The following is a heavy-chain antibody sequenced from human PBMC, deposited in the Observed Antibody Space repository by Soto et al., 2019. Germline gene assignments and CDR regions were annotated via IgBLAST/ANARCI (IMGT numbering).Heavy chain of an antibody. CDR1: GFTFSDHS. J-gene: IGHJ4*02. CDR3: AKESTGSYLDFDY. D-gene: IGHD1-26*01. V-gene: IGHV3-72*01. CDR2: TRDKANSYTT. Sequence: GGSLRLSCAASGFTFSDHSMDWVRQAPGKGLDWVGRTRDKANSYTTEYAASVKGRFTISRDDSKNSLYLQMNSLRAEDTAVYYCAKESTGSYLDFDYWGQGTLVTVSS.